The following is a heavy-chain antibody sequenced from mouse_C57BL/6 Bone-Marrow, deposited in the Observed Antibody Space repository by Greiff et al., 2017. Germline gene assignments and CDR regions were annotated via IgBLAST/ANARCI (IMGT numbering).Heavy chain of an antibody. D-gene: IGHD1-1*01. Sequence: EVQLQQSGAELVRPGASVKLSCTASGFNIKDYYMHWVKQRPEQGLEWIGRIDPEDGDTEYAPKFQGKATMTADTSSNTAYLRLSSLTSEDTAVYYCTSTVVDTYYFDYWGQGTTLTVSS. CDR3: TSTVVDTYYFDY. CDR2: IDPEDGDT. V-gene: IGHV14-1*01. J-gene: IGHJ2*01. CDR1: GFNIKDYY.